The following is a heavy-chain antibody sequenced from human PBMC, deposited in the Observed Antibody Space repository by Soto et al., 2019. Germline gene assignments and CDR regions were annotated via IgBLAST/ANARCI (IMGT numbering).Heavy chain of an antibody. CDR3: ARLSGKRKDYYYYGMDV. Sequence: GGSLRLSCAASGFTFSSYAMSWVRQAPGKGLEWVAVISYDGSNKYYADSVKGRFTTSRDNSKNTLYLQMNSLRAEDTAVYYCARLSGKRKDYYYYGMDVWGQGTTVTVSS. V-gene: IGHV3-30*03. D-gene: IGHD1-26*01. CDR1: GFTFSSYA. J-gene: IGHJ6*02. CDR2: ISYDGSNK.